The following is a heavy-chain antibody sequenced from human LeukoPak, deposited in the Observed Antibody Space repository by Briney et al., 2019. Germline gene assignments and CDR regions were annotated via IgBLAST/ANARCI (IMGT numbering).Heavy chain of an antibody. J-gene: IGHJ4*02. CDR1: GNTFNDLS. D-gene: IGHD2/OR15-2a*01. Sequence: ASVKVSYKVSGNTFNDLSMNWVRQAAGKGLEWMGGFDPEDVETIYAQKFQGRVTMTEDTSTATAYMDLSSLRPDDTAVYYCATDFYRGRQFDYWGQGTLVTVSS. CDR2: FDPEDVET. V-gene: IGHV1-24*01. CDR3: ATDFYRGRQFDY.